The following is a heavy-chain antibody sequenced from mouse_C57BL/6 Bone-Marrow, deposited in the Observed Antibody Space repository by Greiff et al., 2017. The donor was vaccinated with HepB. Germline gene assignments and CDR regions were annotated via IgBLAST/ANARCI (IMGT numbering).Heavy chain of an antibody. CDR3: ARHHYYGSAMDY. D-gene: IGHD1-1*01. Sequence: EVKLMESGGDLVKPGGSLKLSCAASGFTFSSYGMSWVRQTPDKRLEWVATISSGGSYTYYPDSVKGRFTISRDNAKNTLYLQMSSLKSEDTAMYYCARHHYYGSAMDYWGQGTSVTVSS. J-gene: IGHJ4*01. V-gene: IGHV5-6*01. CDR1: GFTFSSYG. CDR2: ISSGGSYT.